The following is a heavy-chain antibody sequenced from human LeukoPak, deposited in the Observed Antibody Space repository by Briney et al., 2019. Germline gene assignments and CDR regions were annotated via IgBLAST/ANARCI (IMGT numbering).Heavy chain of an antibody. V-gene: IGHV3-23*01. D-gene: IGHD3-10*01. CDR1: GFAFSSYA. Sequence: GGSLRLSCAASGFAFSSYAMSWVRQPPGKGMEWVSVISRRDDYTYYADSVKGRFTISRDNSKNTLYLQMNTLRAEDTAVYYCANDYRSGSFHDFWGQGTLVTVSS. CDR2: ISRRDDYT. J-gene: IGHJ4*02. CDR3: ANDYRSGSFHDF.